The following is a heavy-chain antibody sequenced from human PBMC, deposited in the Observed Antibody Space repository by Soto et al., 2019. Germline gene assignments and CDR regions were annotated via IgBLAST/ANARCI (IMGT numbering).Heavy chain of an antibody. D-gene: IGHD3-10*01. CDR3: ARAPHYYGSGSYYFDGYYYYGMDV. CDR2: INHSGST. CDR1: GGSFSGYY. J-gene: IGHJ6*02. V-gene: IGHV4-34*01. Sequence: SETLSLTCAVYGGSFSGYYWSWIRQPPGKGLEWIGEINHSGSTNYNPSLKSRVTISVDTSKNQFSLKLSSVTAADTAVYYCARAPHYYGSGSYYFDGYYYYGMDVWGQGTTVTVSS.